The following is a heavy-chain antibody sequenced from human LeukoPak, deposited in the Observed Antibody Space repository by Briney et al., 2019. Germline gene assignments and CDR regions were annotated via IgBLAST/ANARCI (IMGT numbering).Heavy chain of an antibody. CDR1: GYTFTGYY. D-gene: IGHD2-2*01. J-gene: IGHJ4*02. CDR2: INPNSGGT. V-gene: IGHV1-2*02. Sequence: ASVKVSXKASGYTFTGYYMHWVRQAPGQGLEWMGWINPNSGGTKYAQKFQGRVTMTRDTSISTAYMELSRLRSDDTAVYYCARDCSSTSCYLGFWGQGTLVTVSS. CDR3: ARDCSSTSCYLGF.